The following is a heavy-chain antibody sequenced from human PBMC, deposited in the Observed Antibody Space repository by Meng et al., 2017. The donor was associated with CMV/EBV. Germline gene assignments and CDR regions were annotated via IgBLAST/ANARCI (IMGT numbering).Heavy chain of an antibody. V-gene: IGHV1-46*02. Sequence: QVQVEQAGVVVATPAASVKVSCAASGYTFNSSYMHWVRQAPGQGLEWLGIINPSGGSPSYAQKFQDRVTMISDTSTSTVYMELSSLRSEDTAVFYCARTDAFDIWGQGTMVTVSS. J-gene: IGHJ3*02. CDR2: INPSGGSP. CDR3: ARTDAFDI. CDR1: GYTFNSSY.